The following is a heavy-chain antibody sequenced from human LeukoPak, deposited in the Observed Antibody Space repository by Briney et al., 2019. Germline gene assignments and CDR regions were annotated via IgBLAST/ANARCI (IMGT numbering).Heavy chain of an antibody. CDR3: ASLKNFDYFDY. CDR2: IIPVFGTT. V-gene: IGHV1-69*13. J-gene: IGHJ4*02. Sequence: SVKVSCKASEGTFGNYAISWVRQAPGQGLEWMGGIIPVFGTTNYAQKFQGRVTITAAESTSTAYMELSSLRSEDTAVYYCASLKNFDYFDYWGQGTLVTVSS. CDR1: EGTFGNYA.